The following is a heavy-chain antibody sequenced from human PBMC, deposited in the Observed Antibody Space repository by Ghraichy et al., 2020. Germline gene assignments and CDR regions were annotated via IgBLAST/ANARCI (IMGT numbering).Heavy chain of an antibody. CDR2: IYDSGST. V-gene: IGHV4-59*08. CDR1: GGSISGYY. D-gene: IGHD5-12*01. Sequence: SCTVSGGSISGYYWTWIRQPPGKGLEWIGYIYDSGSTNYNPSLKSRVTISADTSKNQFYLKLNSVTAADTAVYYCARRRGFRGYESFDYWGQGTLVTVSS. J-gene: IGHJ4*02. CDR3: ARRRGFRGYESFDY.